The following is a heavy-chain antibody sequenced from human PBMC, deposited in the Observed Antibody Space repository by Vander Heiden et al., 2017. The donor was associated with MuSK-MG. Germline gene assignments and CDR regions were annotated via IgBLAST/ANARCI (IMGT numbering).Heavy chain of an antibody. CDR3: ARAGNYSYYYMDV. J-gene: IGHJ6*03. CDR2: ISGSNNYI. Sequence: EVQLVESGGGLVKPGGSLRLSCAASGFTFSDYSMNWVRQAPGKGLEWVSSISGSNNYIFYADSLKGRFTISRDNAKNSLYLQMNSLRAEDTAVYDGARAGNYSYYYMDVWGTGTTGTVSS. CDR1: GFTFSDYS. V-gene: IGHV3-21*01.